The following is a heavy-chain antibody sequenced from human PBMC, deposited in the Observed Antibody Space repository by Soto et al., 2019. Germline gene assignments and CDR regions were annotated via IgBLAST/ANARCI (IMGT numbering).Heavy chain of an antibody. D-gene: IGHD6-19*01. CDR3: AECSPWYSSGLKAYDFDH. Sequence: GSLRLFCSASEYTVSMYAMSLFRQAPGKGLEWASAISGSGSSSYYADSVKGRFTISRDNSKSTLNLQMNSPSAEDTAVKYRAECSPWYSSGLKAYDFDHWGQGTLVTVSS. V-gene: IGHV3-23*01. CDR2: ISGSGSSS. J-gene: IGHJ4*02. CDR1: EYTVSMYA.